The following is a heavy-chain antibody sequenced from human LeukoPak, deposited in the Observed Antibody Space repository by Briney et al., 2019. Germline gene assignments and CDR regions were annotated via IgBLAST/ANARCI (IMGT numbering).Heavy chain of an antibody. Sequence: SETLSLTCTVSGGSISSSSYYWGWIRQPPGKGLEWIGSIYYSGSTYYNPSLKSRVTISVDTSKNQFSLKLSSATAADTAVYYCARGHSGGSCYACWFDPWGQGTLVTVSS. D-gene: IGHD2-15*01. J-gene: IGHJ5*02. CDR3: ARGHSGGSCYACWFDP. CDR1: GGSISSSSYY. CDR2: IYYSGST. V-gene: IGHV4-39*07.